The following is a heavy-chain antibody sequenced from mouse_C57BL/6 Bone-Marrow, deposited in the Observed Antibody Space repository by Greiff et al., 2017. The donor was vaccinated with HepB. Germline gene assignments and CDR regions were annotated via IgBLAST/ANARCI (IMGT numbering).Heavy chain of an antibody. CDR3: ARDLSYFDY. CDR2: INYDGSST. Sequence: EVKLVESEGGLVQPGRSMKLSCTASGFTFSDYYMAWVRQVPEKGLEWVANINYDGSSTYYLDSLKSRFIISRDNAKNILYLQMSSLKSEDTATYYCARDLSYFDYGGQGTTLTVSS. CDR1: GFTFSDYY. V-gene: IGHV5-16*01. J-gene: IGHJ2*01.